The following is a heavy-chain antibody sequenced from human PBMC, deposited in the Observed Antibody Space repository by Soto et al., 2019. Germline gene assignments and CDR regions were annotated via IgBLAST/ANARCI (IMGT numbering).Heavy chain of an antibody. CDR3: ARENNVLPGGYFDY. D-gene: IGHD3-10*01. V-gene: IGHV4-39*07. CDR2: IYHSGRS. CDR1: GGSISSSSYY. Sequence: SETLSLTCSVSGGSISSSSYYWGWIRQPPGKGLEWIGYIYHSGRSYYNPSLKSRVTISVDTSKNQFSLKLSSVTAADTAVYYCARENNVLPGGYFDYWGQGTLVTVSS. J-gene: IGHJ4*02.